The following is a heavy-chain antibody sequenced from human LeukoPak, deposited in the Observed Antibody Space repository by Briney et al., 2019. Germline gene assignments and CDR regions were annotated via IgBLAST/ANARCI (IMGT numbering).Heavy chain of an antibody. D-gene: IGHD5-12*01. V-gene: IGHV3-30*02. Sequence: GGSLRLSCAASGFTFSSYGIHWVRQAPGKGLEWVAFIRYDGNNKYYADSVKGRFTISRDNSQNTLDLQMNSLRVGDTAAYYCARTGGYDLHYYYYYMDVWGKGTTVTVSS. J-gene: IGHJ6*03. CDR3: ARTGGYDLHYYYYYMDV. CDR2: IRYDGNNK. CDR1: GFTFSSYG.